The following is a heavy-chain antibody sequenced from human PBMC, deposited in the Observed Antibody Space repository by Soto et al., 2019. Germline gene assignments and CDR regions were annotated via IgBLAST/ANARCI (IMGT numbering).Heavy chain of an antibody. J-gene: IGHJ4*02. CDR3: ARDRSFDWLIIGGYFDY. Sequence: GGSLRLSCAASGFTFSSYGMHWVRQAPGKGLEWVAVIWYDGSNKYYADSVKGRFTISRDNSKNTLYLQMNSLRTEDTAVYYYARDRSFDWLIIGGYFDYWGQGTLVTVSS. CDR1: GFTFSSYG. V-gene: IGHV3-33*01. CDR2: IWYDGSNK. D-gene: IGHD3-9*01.